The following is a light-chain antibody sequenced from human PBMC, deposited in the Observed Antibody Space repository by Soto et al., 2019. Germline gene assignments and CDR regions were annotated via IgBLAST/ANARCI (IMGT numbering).Light chain of an antibody. CDR3: CSYAGSSMFV. Sequence: QSALTQPASVSGSPGQSITISCTGSGSDVGPYNLVSWYQHHPGKAPKLMISEVVKRPSGVSNRFSGSKSGNTASLTISGLQAEDEADYYCCSYAGSSMFVFGGGTKLTVL. J-gene: IGLJ2*01. CDR2: EVV. CDR1: GSDVGPYNL. V-gene: IGLV2-23*02.